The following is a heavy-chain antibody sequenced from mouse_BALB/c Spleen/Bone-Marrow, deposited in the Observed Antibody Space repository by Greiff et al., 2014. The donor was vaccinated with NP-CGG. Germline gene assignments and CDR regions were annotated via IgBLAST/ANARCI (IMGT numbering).Heavy chain of an antibody. D-gene: IGHD4-1*01. V-gene: IGHV1-12*01. J-gene: IGHJ3*01. CDR3: ARWGWDRFAY. CDR2: IYPGNGDT. Sequence: LKESGASVKMSCKASGYTFTSYNMHWVKQTPGQGLEWIGAIYPGNGDTSYNQKFKGKATLTADKSSSTAYMQLSSLTSEDSAVYYCARWGWDRFAYWGQGTLVTVSA. CDR1: GYTFTSYN.